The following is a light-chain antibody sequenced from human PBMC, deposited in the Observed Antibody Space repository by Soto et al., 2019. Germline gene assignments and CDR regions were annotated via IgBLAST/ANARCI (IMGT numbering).Light chain of an antibody. CDR1: QGIRSD. Sequence: DIQMTQSPSSLAASVGDRVTITCRASQGIRSDLGWFQQKPGKAPKRLIYAATTLQSGVPSRFSGSGSGTEFPLTISSPQPEDSATYYCLQHSSYPRTFGRGTKVEMK. V-gene: IGKV1-17*01. CDR2: AAT. CDR3: LQHSSYPRT. J-gene: IGKJ1*01.